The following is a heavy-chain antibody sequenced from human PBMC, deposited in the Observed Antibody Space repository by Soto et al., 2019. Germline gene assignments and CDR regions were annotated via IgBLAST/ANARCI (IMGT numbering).Heavy chain of an antibody. V-gene: IGHV3-48*04. J-gene: IGHJ4*02. CDR3: ARDKDWAFDY. CDR1: GFTFSSYS. CDR2: IFATSTTI. Sequence: GGSLRLSCVASGFTFSSYSMVWVRQAPGKGLEWISYIFATSTTIYYADSVKGRFTVSRDNTQNSLFLLMNSLRAEDTAIYYCARDKDWAFDYWGQGTLVTVSS. D-gene: IGHD3-9*01.